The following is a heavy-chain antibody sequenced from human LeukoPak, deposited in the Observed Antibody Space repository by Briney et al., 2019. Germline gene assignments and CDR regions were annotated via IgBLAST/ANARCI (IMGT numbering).Heavy chain of an antibody. J-gene: IGHJ4*02. CDR1: GGSFSGYY. CDR2: IIDTGST. V-gene: IGHV4-34*12. Sequence: PSETLSLTCAVYGGSFSGYYWTWIRQPPGKGLEWIGEIIDTGSTKYNSSLKSRVTISVDTSKNQFSLSLGSVTAADTAVYYCARGLASGYPPIPFDYWGQGTLVTVSS. CDR3: ARGLASGYPPIPFDY. D-gene: IGHD3-3*01.